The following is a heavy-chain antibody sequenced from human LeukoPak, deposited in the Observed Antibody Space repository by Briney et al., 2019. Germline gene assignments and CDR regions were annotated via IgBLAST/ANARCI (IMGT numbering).Heavy chain of an antibody. V-gene: IGHV3-30-3*01. Sequence: GGSLRLSCAVSGFTFNRFAMHWIRQSPGKGLEWLAVMSSDGNKTFYADSVKGRFTISRDNAKNSLYLQMNSLRAEDTAVYYCARDCPLTVAPLCIFDYWGQGTLVTVSS. CDR2: MSSDGNKT. CDR3: ARDCPLTVAPLCIFDY. J-gene: IGHJ4*02. D-gene: IGHD2-2*01. CDR1: GFTFNRFA.